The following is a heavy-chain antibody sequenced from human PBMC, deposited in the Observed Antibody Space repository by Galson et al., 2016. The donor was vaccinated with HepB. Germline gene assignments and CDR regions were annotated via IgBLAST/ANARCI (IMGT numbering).Heavy chain of an antibody. CDR3: ATPRGYSYGYWDDTTTDY. J-gene: IGHJ4*02. V-gene: IGHV3-23*01. CDR1: GFTFSSYA. D-gene: IGHD5-18*01. Sequence: SLRLSCAASGFTFSSYAMSWVRQAPGKGLEWVSAISGSGGNTYYADSVKGRFTISRDNSKNTLYLQMNSRRAEDTAVYYCATPRGYSYGYWDDTTTDYWGQGTLVTVSS. CDR2: ISGSGGNT.